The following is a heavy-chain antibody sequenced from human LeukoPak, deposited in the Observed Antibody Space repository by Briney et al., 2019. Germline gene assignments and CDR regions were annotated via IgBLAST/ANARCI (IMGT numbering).Heavy chain of an antibody. V-gene: IGHV3-23*01. J-gene: IGHJ4*02. CDR2: SSGRCGST. Sequence: GSLRLSCAASGFTFSSYAMSWVRQAPGKGLEWVSASSGRCGSTYYADFVKGRFTISRDNSKNTLYLQMNSLRAEATAVYYCAKATNIVATRGDYWGQGTLVTVSS. D-gene: IGHD5-12*01. CDR1: GFTFSSYA. CDR3: AKATNIVATRGDY.